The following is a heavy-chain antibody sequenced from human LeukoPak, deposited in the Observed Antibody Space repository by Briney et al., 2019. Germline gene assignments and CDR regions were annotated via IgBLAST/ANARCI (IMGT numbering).Heavy chain of an antibody. D-gene: IGHD3-10*01. CDR3: ARDGGHWFGELLSGWFDP. Sequence: SETLSLTCTVSGGSISSYYWSWIRQPAGKGLEWIGRIYTSGSTNYNPSLKSRVTMSVDTSKNQFSLKLSSVTAADTAVYYCARDGGHWFGELLSGWFDPWGQGTLVTVSS. CDR2: IYTSGST. V-gene: IGHV4-4*07. J-gene: IGHJ5*02. CDR1: GGSISSYY.